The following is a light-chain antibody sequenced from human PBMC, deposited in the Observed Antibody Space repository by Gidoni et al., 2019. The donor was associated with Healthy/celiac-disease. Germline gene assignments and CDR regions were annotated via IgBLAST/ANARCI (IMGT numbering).Light chain of an antibody. CDR1: SSDVGGYNY. CDR2: EVS. CDR3: SSYTSSSIPYV. J-gene: IGLJ1*01. Sequence: SALTQPASVSGSPGPSITISCTGTSSDVGGYNYVSWYQQHPGKAPKLMIYEVSNRPSGVSNRFSGSKSGNTASLTISGLQAEDEADYYCSSYTSSSIPYVFGTGTKVTVL. V-gene: IGLV2-14*01.